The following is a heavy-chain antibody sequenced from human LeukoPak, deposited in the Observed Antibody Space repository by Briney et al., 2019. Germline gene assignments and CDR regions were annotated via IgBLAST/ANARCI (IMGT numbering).Heavy chain of an antibody. V-gene: IGHV4-39*02. J-gene: IGHJ6*02. CDR2: IYYSGST. CDR1: GGSISSISSNNYH. CDR3: AREMGVVTAHGIDV. D-gene: IGHD4-23*01. Sequence: SETLSLTCIVSGGSISSISSNNYHWGWIRQPPGKGLEWIGSIYYSGSTYYNPSLKSRVTISVDTSKNQFSLKLSSVTAADTALYYCAREMGVVTAHGIDVGGQGTTVTVSS.